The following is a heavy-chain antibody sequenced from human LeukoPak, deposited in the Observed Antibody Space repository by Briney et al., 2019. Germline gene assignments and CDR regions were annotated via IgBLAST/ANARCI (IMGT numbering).Heavy chain of an antibody. D-gene: IGHD5-24*01. CDR2: ISGSGGST. J-gene: IGHJ4*02. CDR3: AKVVELATDRSFDY. V-gene: IGHV3-23*01. CDR1: GFTFDDYA. Sequence: PGGSLRLSCAASGFTFDDYAMHWVRQAPGKGLEWVSVISGSGGSTYYADSVKGRFTISRDNSKNTLYLQMNSLRAEDTALYYCAKVVELATDRSFDYWGQGTLVTVSS.